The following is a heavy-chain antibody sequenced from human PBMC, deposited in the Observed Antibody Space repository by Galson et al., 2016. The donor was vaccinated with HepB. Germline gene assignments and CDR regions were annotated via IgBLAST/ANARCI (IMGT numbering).Heavy chain of an antibody. CDR1: GFTFSSYA. CDR2: ISYDGSNE. V-gene: IGHV3-30*18. J-gene: IGHJ4*02. CDR3: AKDGRMTTVTTVDY. D-gene: IGHD4-17*01. Sequence: SLRLSCAASGFTFSSYAMHWVRQAPGKGLEWVAVISYDGSNEYYADSVKGRFTVSRDNSKNTLYLQMNSLRAEDTAVYYCAKDGRMTTVTTVDYWGQGTLVTVSS.